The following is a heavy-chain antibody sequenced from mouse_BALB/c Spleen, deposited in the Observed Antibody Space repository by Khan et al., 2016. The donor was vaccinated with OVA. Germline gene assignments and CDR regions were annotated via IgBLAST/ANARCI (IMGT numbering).Heavy chain of an antibody. V-gene: IGHV1-54*01. Sequence: QVQLQQSGAVLVRPGTSVKVSCKASGYAFTDYLIEWSQQRPGQGLEWIGLINPGSGDINYNEKFKGKATLTADKSSSTAYMQLSSLTSDDSAVYFCAGGGYGSWAYWGQWTLVTVSA. D-gene: IGHD1-1*02. CDR2: INPGSGDI. J-gene: IGHJ3*01. CDR1: GYAFTDYL. CDR3: AGGGYGSWAY.